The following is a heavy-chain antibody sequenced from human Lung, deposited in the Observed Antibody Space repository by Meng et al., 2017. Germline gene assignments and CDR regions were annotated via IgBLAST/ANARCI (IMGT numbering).Heavy chain of an antibody. J-gene: IGHJ4*02. D-gene: IGHD2-8*02. CDR2: TAATDGGT. Sequence: EAQLLESGGGLVQPGGSLRLSCAASGFPFSNYAMSWVRQALEKGLEWVSATAATDGGTYHAASVRGRFTISRDNSKNTLSLQMNSLRADDTAIYYCARGTRVSCTGVICYPFDFWGQGTLVTVSS. V-gene: IGHV3-23*01. CDR1: GFPFSNYA. CDR3: ARGTRVSCTGVICYPFDF.